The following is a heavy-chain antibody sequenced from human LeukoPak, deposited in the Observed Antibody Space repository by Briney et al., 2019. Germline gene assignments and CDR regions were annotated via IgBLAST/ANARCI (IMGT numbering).Heavy chain of an antibody. J-gene: IGHJ4*02. V-gene: IGHV4-59*08. CDR3: ARLRTAAGLYYFDY. CDR1: GGSISSYY. Sequence: MTSETLSLTCTVSGGSISSYYWSWIRQPPGKGLEWIGYIYYSGSTNYNPSLKSRVTISVDTSKNQFSLKLSSVTAADTAVYYCARLRTAAGLYYFDYWGQGTLVTVSS. D-gene: IGHD6-13*01. CDR2: IYYSGST.